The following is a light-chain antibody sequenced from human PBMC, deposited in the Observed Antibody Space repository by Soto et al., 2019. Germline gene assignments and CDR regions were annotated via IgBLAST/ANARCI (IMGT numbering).Light chain of an antibody. J-gene: IGLJ1*01. Sequence: QSVLTQPPSVSGAPGQRVTISCSGTSSSIGAGYEVHWYHQLPGTAPKLVVSGNGNRPSGVPDRLSASKSATSASLAIIGVQAEDEGYYYCHSYDKRLTAHVFGTGTKVTVL. CDR3: HSYDKRLTAHV. CDR1: SSSIGAGYE. V-gene: IGLV1-40*01. CDR2: GNG.